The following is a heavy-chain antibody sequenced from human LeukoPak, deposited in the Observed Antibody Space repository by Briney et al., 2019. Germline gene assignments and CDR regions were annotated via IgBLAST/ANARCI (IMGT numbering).Heavy chain of an antibody. CDR1: GFTVNGHP. D-gene: IGHD1-26*01. CDR3: ARAPSEWDLLLNHFDY. J-gene: IGHJ4*02. Sequence: PGGSLRLSCATSGFTVNGHPMHWVRQAPGKGLEWVAVVSSVGNNKYYTDSVKGRFTVSRDDSNNMVYLHMTGLRSEDSAVYFCARAPSEWDLLLNHFDYWGQGTLVTVSS. V-gene: IGHV3-30*04. CDR2: VSSVGNNK.